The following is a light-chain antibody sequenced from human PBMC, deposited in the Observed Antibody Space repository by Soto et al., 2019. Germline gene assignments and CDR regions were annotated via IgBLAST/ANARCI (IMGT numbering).Light chain of an antibody. V-gene: IGKV3-15*01. CDR1: KSVSSN. J-gene: IGKJ2*01. CDR3: QQFYKWPMYT. CDR2: GAS. Sequence: EIVMTQSPATLSVSPGERATLSCRASKSVSSNLAWYQQKPGQAPRLLIYGASTRATGIPARFSGSGSGTEFTLTISSLQSEDFAVYYCQQFYKWPMYTFGQGTKLEIK.